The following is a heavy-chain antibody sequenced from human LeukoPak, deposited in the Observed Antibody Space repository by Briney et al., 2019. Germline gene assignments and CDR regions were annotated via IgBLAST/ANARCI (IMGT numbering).Heavy chain of an antibody. CDR2: MNPNSGNT. J-gene: IGHJ4*02. CDR3: AIYSSSHYFDY. V-gene: IGHV1-8*01. Sequence: ASVKVSCKASGYTFTSYDINWVRQATGQGLGWMGWMNPNSGNTGYAQKFQGRVTMTRNTSISTAYMELSSLRSEDAAVYYCAIYSSSHYFDYWGQGTLVTVSS. CDR1: GYTFTSYD. D-gene: IGHD6-6*01.